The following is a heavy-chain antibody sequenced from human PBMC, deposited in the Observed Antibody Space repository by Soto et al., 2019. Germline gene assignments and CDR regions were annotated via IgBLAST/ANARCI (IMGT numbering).Heavy chain of an antibody. CDR2: IYYSGST. CDR1: GGSISSSSYY. Sequence: SETLSLTCTVSGGSISSSSYYWGWIRQPPGKGLEWIGSIYYSGSTYYNPSLKSRVTISVDTSKNQFSLKLSSVTAADTAVYNCARLADYYDSSGYRDYWGQGTLVTVSS. D-gene: IGHD3-22*01. CDR3: ARLADYYDSSGYRDY. V-gene: IGHV4-39*01. J-gene: IGHJ4*02.